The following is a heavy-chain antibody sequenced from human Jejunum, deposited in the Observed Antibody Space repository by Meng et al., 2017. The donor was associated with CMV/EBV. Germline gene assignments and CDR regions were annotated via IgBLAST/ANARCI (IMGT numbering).Heavy chain of an antibody. CDR3: ARSGYSSAFGY. CDR2: INPNSGGT. D-gene: IGHD5-18*01. Sequence: KASGYTFTGDYLHWVRQAPGQGLEWMGWINPNSGGTNYAQKFQGRVTMTRDTSINTAYMELSRLRSDDTAVYYCARSGYSSAFGYWGQGTLVTVSS. CDR1: GYTFTGDY. V-gene: IGHV1-2*02. J-gene: IGHJ4*02.